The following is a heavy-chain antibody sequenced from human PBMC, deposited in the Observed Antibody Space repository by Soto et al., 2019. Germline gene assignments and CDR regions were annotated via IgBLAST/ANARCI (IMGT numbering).Heavy chain of an antibody. J-gene: IGHJ6*02. CDR2: INSDGSIT. CDR3: ARWRAYGSGTQGMDL. CDR1: GFSFSSHW. Sequence: GGSLRLSCAASGFSFSSHWMHWVRQAPGKGLVWVSRINSDGSITSYADSVKGRFTISRDNAKNTLHVEMNSLRVEDTAVYYCARWRAYGSGTQGMDLWGQGATVTVSS. V-gene: IGHV3-74*01. D-gene: IGHD3-10*01.